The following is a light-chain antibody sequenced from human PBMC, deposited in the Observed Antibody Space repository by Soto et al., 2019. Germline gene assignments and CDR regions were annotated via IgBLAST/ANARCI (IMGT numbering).Light chain of an antibody. J-gene: IGLJ3*02. CDR1: SGHSSYA. V-gene: IGLV4-69*01. CDR2: VDSDGSH. CDR3: QTWGTGTWV. Sequence: QTVVTQSPSASASLGASVRLTCTLSSGHSSYAIAWHQQQPEKGPRYLKKVDSDGSHIKGDGIPDRFSGSSSGAERYLTISSLQSEDEADYYCQTWGTGTWVFGGGTKVTVL.